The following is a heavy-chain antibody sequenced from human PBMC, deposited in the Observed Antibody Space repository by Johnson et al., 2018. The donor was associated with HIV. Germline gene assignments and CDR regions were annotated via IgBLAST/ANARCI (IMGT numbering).Heavy chain of an antibody. V-gene: IGHV3-66*01. D-gene: IGHD1-1*01. J-gene: IGHJ3*02. CDR3: ARKKATVFSTTSTNYAFDI. CDR1: GFTVSSNY. CDR2: IYSGGST. Sequence: VQLVESGGGLVQPGGSLRLSCAASGFTVSSNYMSWVRQAPGKGLEWVSVIYSGGSTYYADSVKGRFTISRDNSKNTLYLQMNSLRAEDTAVYYCARKKATVFSTTSTNYAFDIWGQGKMVTVSS.